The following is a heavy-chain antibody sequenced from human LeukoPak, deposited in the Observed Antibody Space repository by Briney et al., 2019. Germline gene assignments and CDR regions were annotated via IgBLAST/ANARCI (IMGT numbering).Heavy chain of an antibody. CDR1: GGTFSSYA. D-gene: IGHD3-22*01. CDR3: ARDGNEYYYDSSGYYGRDYYYYYGMDV. J-gene: IGHJ6*02. CDR2: IIPILGIA. V-gene: IGHV1-69*04. Sequence: SVKVSCKASGGTFSSYAISWVRQAPGQGLGWMGRIIPILGIANYAQKFQGRVTITADKSTSTAYMELSSLRSEDTAVYYCARDGNEYYYDSSGYYGRDYYYYYGMDVWGQGTTVTVSS.